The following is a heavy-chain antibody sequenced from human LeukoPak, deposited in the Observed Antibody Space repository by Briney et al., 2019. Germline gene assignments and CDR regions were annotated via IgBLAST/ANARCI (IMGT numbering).Heavy chain of an antibody. D-gene: IGHD3-9*01. CDR3: ARVTYYDILTGYYKGHDYHYYMDV. J-gene: IGHJ6*03. V-gene: IGHV4-59*01. Sequence: SETLSLTCTVSGGSISSYYWSWIRQPPGKGLEWIGYIYYSGSTNYNPSLKSRVTISVDTSKNQFSLKLSSVTAADTAVYYCARVTYYDILTGYYKGHDYHYYMDVWGKGTTVTVSS. CDR2: IYYSGST. CDR1: GGSISSYY.